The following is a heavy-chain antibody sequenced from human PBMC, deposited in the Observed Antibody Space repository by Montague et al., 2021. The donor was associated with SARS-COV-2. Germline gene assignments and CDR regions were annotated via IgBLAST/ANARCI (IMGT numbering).Heavy chain of an antibody. CDR2: MNSTGST. J-gene: IGHJ4*02. CDR1: GGSINNYF. Sequence: SETLSLTCSVSGGSINNYFWSWIRQPPGKGLEWVGYMNSTGSTAYNPSLKSRVIISVDTSKNQFSLKLSSVSAADTALYYCARAVDGARRATIESWGQGTLVTVSS. CDR3: ARAVDGARRATIES. V-gene: IGHV4-59*01. D-gene: IGHD2-15*01.